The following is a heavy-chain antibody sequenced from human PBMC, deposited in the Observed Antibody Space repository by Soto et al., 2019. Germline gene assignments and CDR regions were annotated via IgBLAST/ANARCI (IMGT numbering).Heavy chain of an antibody. V-gene: IGHV5-10-1*01. CDR2: IDPSDSYT. CDR1: GYSSTRYW. Sequence: PGESLNLSCKGSGYSSTRYWISWVRQMPGKGLEWMGRIDPSDSYTNYSPSFQGHVTISADKSISTAYLQWSSLKASDTAMYYCARFDIGALDPWGQGTLVTVSS. D-gene: IGHD2-15*01. CDR3: ARFDIGALDP. J-gene: IGHJ5*02.